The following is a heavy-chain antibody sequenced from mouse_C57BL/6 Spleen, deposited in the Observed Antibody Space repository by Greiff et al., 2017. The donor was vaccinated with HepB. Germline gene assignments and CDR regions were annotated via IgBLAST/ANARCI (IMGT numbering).Heavy chain of an antibody. CDR1: GYTFTSYG. D-gene: IGHD4-1*01. Sequence: VQVVESGAELARPGASVKLSCKASGYTFTSYGISWVKQRTGQGLEWIGEIYPRSGNTYYNEKFKGKATLTADKSSSTAYMELRSLTSEDSAVYFCALNWDVGYFDVWGTGTTVTVSS. CDR3: ALNWDVGYFDV. J-gene: IGHJ1*03. V-gene: IGHV1-81*01. CDR2: IYPRSGNT.